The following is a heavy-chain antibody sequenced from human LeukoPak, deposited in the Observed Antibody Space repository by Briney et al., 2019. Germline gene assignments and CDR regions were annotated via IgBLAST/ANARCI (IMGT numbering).Heavy chain of an antibody. CDR1: GYTFTGYY. V-gene: IGHV1-2*02. CDR2: INPNSGGT. Sequence: ASVKVSCKASGYTFTGYYMHWVRQAPGQGLEWMGWINPNSGGTNYAQKFQGRVTMTRDTSISTAYMELSRLRSDDTAVYYCARTRNSTAAAGSDYWGQGTLVTVSS. D-gene: IGHD6-13*01. CDR3: ARTRNSTAAAGSDY. J-gene: IGHJ4*02.